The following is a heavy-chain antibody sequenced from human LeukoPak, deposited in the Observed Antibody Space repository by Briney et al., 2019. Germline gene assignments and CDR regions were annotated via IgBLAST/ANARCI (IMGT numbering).Heavy chain of an antibody. J-gene: IGHJ3*02. V-gene: IGHV3-7*01. D-gene: IGHD2-8*01. CDR1: EFTLSSYW. CDR2: IKQDGSEK. Sequence: PGGSLRLSCAASEFTLSSYWMAWVRQAPGKGLAWVANIKQDGSEKYYVDSVKGRFTISRDNARNSLYLQMNNLRAEDTAIFYCARVNPLMAPGALDIWGQGTMVAVSS. CDR3: ARVNPLMAPGALDI.